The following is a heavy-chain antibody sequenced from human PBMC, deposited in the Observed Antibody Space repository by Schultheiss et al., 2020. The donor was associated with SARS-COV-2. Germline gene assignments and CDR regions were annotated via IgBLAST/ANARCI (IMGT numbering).Heavy chain of an antibody. J-gene: IGHJ4*02. CDR2: INHSGST. V-gene: IGHV4-34*01. D-gene: IGHD6-13*01. Sequence: SETLSLTCAVYGGSFSGYYWSWIRQPPGKGLEWIGEINHSGSTNYNPSLKSRVTISVDTSKNQFSLKLSSVTAADTAVYYCAKGSSSWYDLPDYWGQGTLVTVSS. CDR3: AKGSSSWYDLPDY. CDR1: GGSFSGYY.